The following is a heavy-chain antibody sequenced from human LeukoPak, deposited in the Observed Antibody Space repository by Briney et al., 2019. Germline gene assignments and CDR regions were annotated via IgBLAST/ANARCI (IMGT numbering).Heavy chain of an antibody. Sequence: SVKVSCKASGGTFASYATSWVRQAPGQGLEWMGGIIPIFGTANYAQKFQGRVTITADESTSTAYMELSSLRSEDTAVYYCASGGGSYSVAFDIWGQGTMVTVSS. CDR1: GGTFASYA. J-gene: IGHJ3*02. CDR2: IIPIFGTA. CDR3: ASGGGSYSVAFDI. V-gene: IGHV1-69*13. D-gene: IGHD1-26*01.